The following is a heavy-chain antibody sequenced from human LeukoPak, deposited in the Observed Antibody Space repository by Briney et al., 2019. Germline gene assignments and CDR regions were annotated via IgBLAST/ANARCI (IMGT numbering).Heavy chain of an antibody. V-gene: IGHV1-69*04. Sequence: GASVKVSCKASGGTFSSYAISWVRQAPGQGLEWMGRIIPILGIANYAQKFQGRVTITADESTSTAYMELSSLRSEDTAVYYCARGWHGSGSFYEFGYWGQGTLVTVSS. J-gene: IGHJ4*02. CDR1: GGTFSSYA. CDR3: ARGWHGSGSFYEFGY. D-gene: IGHD3-10*01. CDR2: IIPILGIA.